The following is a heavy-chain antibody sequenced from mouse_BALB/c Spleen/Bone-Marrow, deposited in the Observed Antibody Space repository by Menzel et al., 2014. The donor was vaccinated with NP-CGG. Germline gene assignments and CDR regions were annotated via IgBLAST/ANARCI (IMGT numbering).Heavy chain of an antibody. CDR2: IWGGGST. CDR3: AKSTTHDYGYHPKDY. V-gene: IGHV2-6-5*01. CDR1: GFSLTGYG. Sequence: VHLVESGPGLVAPSESLSITCTVSGFSLTGYGVSWVRQPPGKGLEWLGVIWGGGSTDYNSALKSRLSVSKDNSTSQVSVKMHSMRTEDTATKYCAKSTTHDYGYHPKDYWGQGTPVTVSS. D-gene: IGHD1-2*01. J-gene: IGHJ4*01.